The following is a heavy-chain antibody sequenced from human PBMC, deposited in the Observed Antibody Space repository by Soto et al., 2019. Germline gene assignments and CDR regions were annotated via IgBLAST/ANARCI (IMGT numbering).Heavy chain of an antibody. J-gene: IGHJ4*02. Sequence: PSETLSLTCAFSGYSISSGYYWGWIRQPPGKGLEWIGSFYYGGSTYYNPSLKSRVTTSVDTSKNLFSLKLSSVTAADTAMYYCASRRSTIRPIEFWGKGALVTVS. V-gene: IGHV4-38-2*01. CDR1: GYSISSGYY. CDR3: ASRRSTIRPIEF. CDR2: FYYGGST.